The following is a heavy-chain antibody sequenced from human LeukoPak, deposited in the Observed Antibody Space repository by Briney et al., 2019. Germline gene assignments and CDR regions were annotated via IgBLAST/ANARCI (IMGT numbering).Heavy chain of an antibody. J-gene: IGHJ5*02. V-gene: IGHV3-7*01. Sequence: PGGSLRLSCAASGFTFSTYWMSWVRQAPGKGPEWVANIKGGGSEKYYEDSVKGRFTISRDNAKNSLHLQMDSPRAEDTAVYYCFRDDGPGTWGQGTLVTVSS. CDR1: GFTFSTYW. D-gene: IGHD3-10*01. CDR2: IKGGGSEK. CDR3: FRDDGPGT.